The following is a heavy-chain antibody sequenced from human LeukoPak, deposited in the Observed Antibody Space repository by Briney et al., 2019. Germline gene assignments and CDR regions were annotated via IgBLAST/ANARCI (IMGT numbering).Heavy chain of an antibody. J-gene: IGHJ4*02. CDR1: GGSISSSSYY. D-gene: IGHD6-6*01. CDR2: IYYSGST. V-gene: IGHV4-39*07. CDR3: ARTTIIAARINYFDY. Sequence: SETLSLTCTVSGGSISSSSYYWGWIRQPPGKGLEWIGSIYYSGSTYYNPSLKSRVTISVDTSKNQFSLKLSSVTAADTAVYYCARTTIIAARINYFDYWGQGTLVTVSS.